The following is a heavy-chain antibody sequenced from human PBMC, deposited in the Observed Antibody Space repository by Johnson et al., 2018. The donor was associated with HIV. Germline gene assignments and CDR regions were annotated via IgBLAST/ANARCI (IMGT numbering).Heavy chain of an antibody. Sequence: VQLVESGGGLVQPGGSLRLSCAASEFTFSNYWMHWVRQGLGKGLVWVSGINSDGSDTRYADSVKGRFTISRDNSKNTLYLQMNSLRAEDTALYYCARDLRNSGWSNGFDVWGQGTMVTVSS. J-gene: IGHJ3*01. CDR3: ARDLRNSGWSNGFDV. D-gene: IGHD6-19*01. CDR1: EFTFSNYW. CDR2: INSDGSDT. V-gene: IGHV3-74*01.